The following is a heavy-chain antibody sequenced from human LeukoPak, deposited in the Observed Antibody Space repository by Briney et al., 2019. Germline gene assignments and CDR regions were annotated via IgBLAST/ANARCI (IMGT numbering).Heavy chain of an antibody. V-gene: IGHV4-59*01. CDR2: IYYSGST. D-gene: IGHD4-23*01. J-gene: IGHJ5*02. Sequence: KPSETLSLTCTVSGGSISSYYWSWIRQPPGKGLEWIGYIYYSGSTNYNPSLKSRVTISVDTSKNQFSLKLSSVTAADTAVYYCAREVDYGGNSGWFDPWGQGTLVTVSS. CDR3: AREVDYGGNSGWFDP. CDR1: GGSISSYY.